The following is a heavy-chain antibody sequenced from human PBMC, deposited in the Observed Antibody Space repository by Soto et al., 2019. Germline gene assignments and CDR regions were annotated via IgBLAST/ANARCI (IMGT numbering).Heavy chain of an antibody. Sequence: PSETLSLTCTVSGGSISSYYWSWIRQPPGKGQERIGYIYYSGSTNYNPSLKSRVTISVDTSKNQFSLKLSSVTAADTAVYYCARDRITAFDYWGQGTPVTSPQ. J-gene: IGHJ4*02. CDR2: IYYSGST. D-gene: IGHD6-6*01. V-gene: IGHV4-59*01. CDR3: ARDRITAFDY. CDR1: GGSISSYY.